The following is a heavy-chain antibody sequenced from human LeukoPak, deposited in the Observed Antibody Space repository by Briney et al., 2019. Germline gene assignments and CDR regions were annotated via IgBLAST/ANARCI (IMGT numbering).Heavy chain of an antibody. CDR1: GFTFSNFW. CDR2: IHPEGNEK. D-gene: IGHD1-1*01. V-gene: IGHV3-7*04. CDR3: ARGDDFSGDH. J-gene: IGHJ4*02. Sequence: GGSLRLSCAVSGFTFSNFWMSWVRQAPGGGLEWVANIHPEGNEKYHVESVKGRFTISRDNDKNSLFLQMNGLRVEDTAVYYCARGDDFSGDHWGQGTLVTVSS.